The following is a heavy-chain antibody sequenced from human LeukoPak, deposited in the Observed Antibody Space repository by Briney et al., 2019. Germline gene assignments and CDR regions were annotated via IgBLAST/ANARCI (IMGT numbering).Heavy chain of an antibody. D-gene: IGHD5-12*01. V-gene: IGHV1-3*04. CDR2: INTGNGNT. Sequence: ASVKVSCKASGYTFTSYGISWVRQAPGQRLEWMGWINTGNGNTEYSQKFQGRVTVTTDTSASTAYMELSSLRSEHTAVYYCARCGYSGAWSCDHWGQGTLVTVSS. J-gene: IGHJ5*02. CDR1: GYTFTSYG. CDR3: ARCGYSGAWSCDH.